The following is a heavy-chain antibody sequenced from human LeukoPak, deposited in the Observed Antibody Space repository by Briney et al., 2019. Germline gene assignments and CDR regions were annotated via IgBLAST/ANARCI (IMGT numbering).Heavy chain of an antibody. Sequence: PGGSLRLSCAASGFTFSSYAMSWVRQAPGKGLEWVSAISGSGGSTYYADSVKGRFTISRDNSKNALCLQMNSLRAEDTAVYYCAKDRGAYASPYYFDYWGQGTLVTVSS. CDR1: GFTFSSYA. CDR2: ISGSGGST. D-gene: IGHD2-21*01. V-gene: IGHV3-23*01. CDR3: AKDRGAYASPYYFDY. J-gene: IGHJ4*02.